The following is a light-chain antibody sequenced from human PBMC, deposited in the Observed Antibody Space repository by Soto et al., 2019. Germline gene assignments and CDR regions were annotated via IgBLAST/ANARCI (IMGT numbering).Light chain of an antibody. CDR1: QSVSSY. CDR3: QQRSNWPLIT. J-gene: IGKJ5*01. Sequence: EIVLTQSPDTLSLSPGERATLSCRASQSVSSYLAWYQQKPGQPPRLLIYDASNRATGIPARFSGSGSGTDFTLTISSLEPEDFAVYYCQQRSNWPLITFGQGTRL. CDR2: DAS. V-gene: IGKV3-11*01.